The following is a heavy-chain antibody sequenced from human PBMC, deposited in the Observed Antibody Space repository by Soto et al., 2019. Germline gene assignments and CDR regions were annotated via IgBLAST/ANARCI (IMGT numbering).Heavy chain of an antibody. J-gene: IGHJ6*02. CDR1: GGSISSSSYY. D-gene: IGHD3-22*01. V-gene: IGHV4-39*01. Sequence: SETLSLTCTVSGGSISSSSYYWGWIRQPPGKGLEWIGSIYYSGSTYYNPSLKSRVTISVDTSKNQFSLKLSSVTAADTAVYYCARLTYYYDSSGYFRSVDYYYYGMDVWGQGTTVTVSS. CDR2: IYYSGST. CDR3: ARLTYYYDSSGYFRSVDYYYYGMDV.